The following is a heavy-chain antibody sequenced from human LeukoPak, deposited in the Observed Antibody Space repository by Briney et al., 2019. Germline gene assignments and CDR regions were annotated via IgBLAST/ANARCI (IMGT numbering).Heavy chain of an antibody. V-gene: IGHV4-30-4*01. CDR1: GGSISSGDYY. Sequence: SQTLSLTCTVSGGSISSGDYYWSWIRQPPGKGLEWIGYIYYSGSTYYNPSLKSRVTISVDTSKNQFSLKLSSVTAADTAVYYCARMDSRFAGSYYLDYWGQGTLVTVS. J-gene: IGHJ4*02. CDR3: ARMDSRFAGSYYLDY. CDR2: IYYSGST. D-gene: IGHD3-10*01.